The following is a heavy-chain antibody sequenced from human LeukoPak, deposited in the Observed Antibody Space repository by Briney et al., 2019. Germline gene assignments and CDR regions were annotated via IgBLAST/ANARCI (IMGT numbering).Heavy chain of an antibody. Sequence: GGSLRLSCAASGFNFNSYWMSWVRQAPGKGLECVANIKQDGSDIYFVDSVKGRFTISRDNAKNSLYLQMNSLRAEDTAVYYCARGITMVRGVLDYWGQGTLVTVSS. J-gene: IGHJ4*02. D-gene: IGHD3-10*01. CDR2: IKQDGSDI. V-gene: IGHV3-7*02. CDR3: ARGITMVRGVLDY. CDR1: GFNFNSYW.